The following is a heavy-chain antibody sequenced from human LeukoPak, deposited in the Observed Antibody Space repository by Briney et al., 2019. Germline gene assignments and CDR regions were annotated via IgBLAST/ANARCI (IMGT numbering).Heavy chain of an antibody. J-gene: IGHJ4*02. CDR2: GTT. V-gene: IGHV3-23*01. CDR1: GFTFTTYA. CDR3: ASRDPCSGGTCYGLRY. Sequence: GGSLRLSCAASGFTFTTYAMTWVRQAPGKGLEWVSTGTTFYADSVKGRFTISRDNSKNTVYLRMNSLRAEDTAVYYCASRDPCSGGTCYGLRYWGQGTLVTVSS. D-gene: IGHD2-15*01.